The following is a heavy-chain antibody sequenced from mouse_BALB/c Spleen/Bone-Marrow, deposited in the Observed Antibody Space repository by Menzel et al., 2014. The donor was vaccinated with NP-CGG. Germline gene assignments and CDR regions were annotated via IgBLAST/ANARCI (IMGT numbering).Heavy chain of an antibody. Sequence: EVKLVESGGGLVQPGGSLKLSCAASGFDFSRYWMSWVRQAPGKGLEWIGEVNPDSSTVNYTPSLKDKFIISRDNAKNTLYLQMSKVRSEDTALYYCARPGTWGYFDYWGQGTTLTVSS. J-gene: IGHJ2*01. V-gene: IGHV4-1*02. D-gene: IGHD4-1*01. CDR3: ARPGTWGYFDY. CDR2: VNPDSSTV. CDR1: GFDFSRYW.